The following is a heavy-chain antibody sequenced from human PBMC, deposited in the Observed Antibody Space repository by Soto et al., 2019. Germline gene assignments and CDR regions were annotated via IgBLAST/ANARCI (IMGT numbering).Heavy chain of an antibody. J-gene: IGHJ4*02. CDR1: GFTFSSYG. Sequence: QVQLVESGGGVVQPGRSLRLSCAASGFTFSSYGMHWVRQAPGKGLEWVAVISYDGSNKYYADSVKGRFTISRDNSKNTLYLQMNSLRAEDTAVYYCAKGMVRGVIITSTEGGDYWGQGTLVTVSS. CDR3: AKGMVRGVIITSTEGGDY. D-gene: IGHD3-10*01. CDR2: ISYDGSNK. V-gene: IGHV3-30*18.